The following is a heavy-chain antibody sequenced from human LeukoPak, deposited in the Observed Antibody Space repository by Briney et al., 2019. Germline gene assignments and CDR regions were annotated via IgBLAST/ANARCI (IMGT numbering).Heavy chain of an antibody. J-gene: IGHJ4*02. CDR3: ARVSIGWYSFDY. D-gene: IGHD6-19*01. CDR2: ISDSGDST. CDR1: GFTFSSYA. Sequence: GSLRLSCAASGFTFSSYAMTWVRQAPGKGLEWVSSISDSGDSTYYADSVKGRFTISRDNSKYTLSLQMNSLRAEDTAVYYCARVSIGWYSFDYWGQGTLVTVSS. V-gene: IGHV3-23*01.